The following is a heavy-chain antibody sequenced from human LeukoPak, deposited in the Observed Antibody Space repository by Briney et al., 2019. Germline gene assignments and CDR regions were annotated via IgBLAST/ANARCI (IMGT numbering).Heavy chain of an antibody. CDR1: GGSISSGGYY. Sequence: SQTLSLTCTVSGGSISSGGYYWSWIRQHPGKGLEWIGYIYYSGSTYYNPSLKSRVTISVDTSKNQFSLKLSSVTAADTAVYYCARRKGSRYSSGWSDYWGQGTLVTVSS. J-gene: IGHJ4*02. V-gene: IGHV4-31*03. CDR3: ARRKGSRYSSGWSDY. D-gene: IGHD6-19*01. CDR2: IYYSGST.